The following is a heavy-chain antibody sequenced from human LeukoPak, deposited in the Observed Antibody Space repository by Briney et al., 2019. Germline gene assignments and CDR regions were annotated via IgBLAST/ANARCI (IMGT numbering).Heavy chain of an antibody. Sequence: GGSLRLSCAASGFTFSSYSMSWVRQAPGKGLKWVSYISSSSSTISYPDSVKGRFTISRDNSKNTLYLQMNSLRAEDTAVYYCAEFDYWGQGTLVTVSS. CDR1: GFTFSSYS. CDR3: AEFDY. CDR2: ISSSSSTI. J-gene: IGHJ4*02. V-gene: IGHV3-48*01.